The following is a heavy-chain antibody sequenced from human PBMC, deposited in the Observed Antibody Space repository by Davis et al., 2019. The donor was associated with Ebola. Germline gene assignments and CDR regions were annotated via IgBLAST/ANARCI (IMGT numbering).Heavy chain of an antibody. CDR1: GGSISGYY. CDR3: ARAGAEVDDLVVLPAPIIH. CDR2: ISSSGSNI. D-gene: IGHD2-2*01. V-gene: IGHV3-11*01. J-gene: IGHJ4*02. Sequence: PSETLSLTCTVSGGSISGYYMSWIRQAPGKGLEWVSYISSSGSNIYFADSVKGRFTISRDNAKNSVFLQMDSLRADDTAVYYCARAGAEVDDLVVLPAPIIHWGQGTLVTVSS.